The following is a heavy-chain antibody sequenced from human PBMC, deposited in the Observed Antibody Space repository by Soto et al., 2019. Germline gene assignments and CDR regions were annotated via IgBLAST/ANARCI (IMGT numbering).Heavy chain of an antibody. D-gene: IGHD1-26*01. V-gene: IGHV1-18*01. Sequence: QVQLVQSGPEVKKPGASVKVSCKASGYTFATYGISWVRQAPGQGLEWMGWISAYNGNTDYAQKLQGRVTMTTDTSKSTAYMDLRSLRSDDTAVYYCARGTSGSYHSAISTWGQGTLVTVSS. J-gene: IGHJ5*02. CDR2: ISAYNGNT. CDR3: ARGTSGSYHSAIST. CDR1: GYTFATYG.